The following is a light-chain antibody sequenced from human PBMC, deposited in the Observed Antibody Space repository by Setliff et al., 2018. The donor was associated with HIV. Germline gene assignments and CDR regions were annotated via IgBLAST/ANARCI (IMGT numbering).Light chain of an antibody. V-gene: IGKV1-39*01. Sequence: DIQMTQSPFSLSASVGDRVTITCRASQSISNYLNWYQQKPGKAPNVLIYAASSLQSGAPSRFSGSGSGTDFTLTISSLQPEDFATYYCQQSYSVPQTFGQGTKVDIK. CDR3: QQSYSVPQT. CDR1: QSISNY. J-gene: IGKJ1*01. CDR2: AAS.